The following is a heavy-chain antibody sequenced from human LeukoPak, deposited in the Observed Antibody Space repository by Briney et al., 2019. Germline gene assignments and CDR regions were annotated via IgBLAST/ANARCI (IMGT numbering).Heavy chain of an antibody. Sequence: SETLSLACTISNDSITKSYWNWVRQPAGKGLEWIGRIYPSGSTNYNPSLKSRVTLSLHTSKNQFSLSLTSVTAADTAVYYCVRELKPPAGYYYFYLLDVWGRGTTVTVSS. CDR2: IYPSGST. D-gene: IGHD2-2*01. V-gene: IGHV4-4*07. J-gene: IGHJ6*03. CDR3: VRELKPPAGYYYFYLLDV. CDR1: NDSITKSY.